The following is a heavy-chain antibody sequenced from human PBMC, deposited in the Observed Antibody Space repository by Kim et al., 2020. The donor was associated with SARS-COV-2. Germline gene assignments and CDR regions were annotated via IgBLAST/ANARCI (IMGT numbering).Heavy chain of an antibody. CDR1: GYSFTSYW. D-gene: IGHD3-10*01. J-gene: IGHJ3*02. V-gene: IGHV5-51*01. CDR2: IYPGDSDT. Sequence: GESLKISCKGSGYSFTSYWIGWVRQMPGKGLEWMGIIYPGDSDTRYSPSFQGQVTISADKSISTAYLQWSSLKASDTAMYYCARGEYYYGSGSYYRGDAFDIWGQGTMVTVSS. CDR3: ARGEYYYGSGSYYRGDAFDI.